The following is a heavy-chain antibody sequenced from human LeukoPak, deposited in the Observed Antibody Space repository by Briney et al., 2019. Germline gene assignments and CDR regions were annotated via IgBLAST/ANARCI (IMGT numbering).Heavy chain of an antibody. J-gene: IGHJ5*02. CDR1: GGSISSSIYY. D-gene: IGHD6-6*01. V-gene: IGHV4-39*07. CDR3: ARARVALGWFDP. Sequence: SETLSLTCTVSGGSISSSIYYWGWIRQPPGRGLEWIGSIYYSGSTYYNPSLKSRVTISVDTSKNQFSLKLSSVTAADTAVYYCARARVALGWFDPWGQGTLVTVSS. CDR2: IYYSGST.